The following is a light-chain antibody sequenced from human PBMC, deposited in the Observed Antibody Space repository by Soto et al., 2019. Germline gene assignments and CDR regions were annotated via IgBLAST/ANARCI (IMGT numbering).Light chain of an antibody. Sequence: AIQMTQSPSSLSASVGDRVTITCRASQGIRNDIGWYQQKPGKAPELLIYATSSLQSGVPSRFSGSGSGTDFTLSISSLQPEDFATYYCLQDYNYPWTFGQGTKVDI. J-gene: IGKJ1*01. CDR2: ATS. CDR3: LQDYNYPWT. CDR1: QGIRND. V-gene: IGKV1-6*01.